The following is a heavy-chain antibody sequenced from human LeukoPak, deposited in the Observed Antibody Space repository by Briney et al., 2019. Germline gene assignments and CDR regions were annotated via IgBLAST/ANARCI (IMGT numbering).Heavy chain of an antibody. V-gene: IGHV4-39*07. CDR3: ARATVGTVEFDQ. Sequence: AETLSLTCTVSGGSISSAGHYWGWIRQPPGKGLEWIGSMHYSGSTYYNPSLKSRVTISVDTSKDQSSLKLHSMTAADSAVYYCARATVGTVEFDQWGQGTLVTVSS. CDR1: GGSISSAGHY. D-gene: IGHD5-12*01. CDR2: MHYSGST. J-gene: IGHJ4*02.